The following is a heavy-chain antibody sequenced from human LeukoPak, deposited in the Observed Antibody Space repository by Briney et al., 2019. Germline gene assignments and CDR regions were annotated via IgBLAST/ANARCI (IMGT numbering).Heavy chain of an antibody. D-gene: IGHD2-21*01. Sequence: GESLKISCKDSGDNFSTNWNAWVRQMPGKGLEWMGVIWPPDSDAIYSPSFQGRVTISVDKSISTVYLQWRSLKASDTAMYYCSRQNSGDFFDIWGQGTMVVVST. V-gene: IGHV5-51*01. CDR2: IWPPDSDA. CDR1: GDNFSTNW. CDR3: SRQNSGDFFDI. J-gene: IGHJ3*02.